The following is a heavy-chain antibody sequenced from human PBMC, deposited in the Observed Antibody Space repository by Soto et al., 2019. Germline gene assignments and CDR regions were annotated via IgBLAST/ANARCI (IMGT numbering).Heavy chain of an antibody. CDR2: VHHSVTT. CDR1: GGPVGYPSFY. Sequence: PSETLSHTCDLSGGPVGYPSFYCGCLRQSPVNGLEWIGSVHHSVTTYYNPSLKGRVTISMDTSKNQFSLRLTSVTAADTAVSYCARDTSSTSLRAEYFQFWGQGTQVTVSS. CDR3: ARDTSSTSLRAEYFQF. D-gene: IGHD6-13*01. V-gene: IGHV4-39*02. J-gene: IGHJ1*01.